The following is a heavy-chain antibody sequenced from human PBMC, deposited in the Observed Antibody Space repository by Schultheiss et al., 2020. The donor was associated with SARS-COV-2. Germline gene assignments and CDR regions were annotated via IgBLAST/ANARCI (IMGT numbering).Heavy chain of an antibody. D-gene: IGHD3-3*01. CDR3: ARDLGYDFWSGFVDY. V-gene: IGHV3-33*01. CDR1: GFTFSSYG. CDR2: IWYDGSNK. J-gene: IGHJ4*02. Sequence: GGSLRLSCAASGFTFSSYGMHWVRQAPGKGLEWVAVIWYDGSNKYYADSVKGRFTISRDNSKNTLYLQMNSLRAEDTAVYYCARDLGYDFWSGFVDYWGQGTLVTVSS.